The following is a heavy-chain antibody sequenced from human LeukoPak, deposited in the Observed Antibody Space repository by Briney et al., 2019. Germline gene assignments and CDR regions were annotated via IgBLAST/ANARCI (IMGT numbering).Heavy chain of an antibody. CDR3: ARDPIPYGGHPPGDAFDI. V-gene: IGHV3-30*04. D-gene: IGHD4-23*01. Sequence: QPGASLRLSCAASGFTFSNYAMSWVRQAPGKGLEWVAVISYDGSNKYYADSVKGRFTISRDNSKNTLYLQMNSLRAEDTAVYYCARDPIPYGGHPPGDAFDIWGQGTMVTVSS. CDR2: ISYDGSNK. CDR1: GFTFSNYA. J-gene: IGHJ3*02.